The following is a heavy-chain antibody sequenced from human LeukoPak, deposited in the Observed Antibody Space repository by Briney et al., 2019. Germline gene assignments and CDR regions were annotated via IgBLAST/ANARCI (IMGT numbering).Heavy chain of an antibody. CDR1: GYTFIGYY. Sequence: ASVKVSCKASGYTFIGYYMHWVRQAPGQGLEWMGWINPNSGGTKYAQKFQGRVTMTRDTSISTAYMELSRLRSDDTAVYYCARVERAAAGKNFDYWGQGTLVTVSS. V-gene: IGHV1-2*02. CDR2: INPNSGGT. J-gene: IGHJ4*02. CDR3: ARVERAAAGKNFDY. D-gene: IGHD6-13*01.